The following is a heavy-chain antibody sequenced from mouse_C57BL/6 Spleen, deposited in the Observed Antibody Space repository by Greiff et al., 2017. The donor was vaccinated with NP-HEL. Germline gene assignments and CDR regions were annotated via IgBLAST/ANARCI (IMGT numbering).Heavy chain of an antibody. Sequence: DVKLQESGGGLVQPGGSMKLSCVASGFTFSNYWMNWVRQSPEKGLEWVAQIRLKSDNYATHYAESVKGRFTISRDDYKSSVYLQMNNLRAEDTGSYYCTGGDYGPMDYWGQGTSVTVSS. CDR2: IRLKSDNYAT. D-gene: IGHD2-4*01. J-gene: IGHJ4*01. CDR1: GFTFSNYW. CDR3: TGGDYGPMDY. V-gene: IGHV6-3*01.